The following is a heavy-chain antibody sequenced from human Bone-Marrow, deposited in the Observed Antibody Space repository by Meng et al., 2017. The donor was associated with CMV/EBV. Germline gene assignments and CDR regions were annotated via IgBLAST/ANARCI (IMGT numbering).Heavy chain of an antibody. CDR2: INHSGST. V-gene: IGHV4-34*01. CDR3: ARGRVGGFTTFGVVKEYYFDY. J-gene: IGHJ4*02. D-gene: IGHD3-3*01. CDR1: GGPVTTGSYY. Sequence: SEPLSFTCSVSGGPVTTGSYYWSWIRQPPGKGLEWIGEINHSGSTNYNPSLKSRVTISVDTSKNQFSLKLSSVTAADTAVYYCARGRVGGFTTFGVVKEYYFDYWGQGTLVTVSS.